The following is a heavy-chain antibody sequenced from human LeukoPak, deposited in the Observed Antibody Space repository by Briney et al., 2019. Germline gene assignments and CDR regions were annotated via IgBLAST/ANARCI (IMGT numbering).Heavy chain of an antibody. CDR1: GYSFASSW. V-gene: IGHV5-51*01. CDR3: ARHGHCTNGVCYSNYYYHMDV. D-gene: IGHD2-8*01. Sequence: HGESLKISCKGSGYSFASSWIGWVRQMPGKGLEWMGIIYPDDSDTRYCPSFEGQITISVDKSISTAYLQWSSLKASDTAVYYCARHGHCTNGVCYSNYYYHMDVWGKGTTVTVSS. J-gene: IGHJ6*03. CDR2: IYPDDSDT.